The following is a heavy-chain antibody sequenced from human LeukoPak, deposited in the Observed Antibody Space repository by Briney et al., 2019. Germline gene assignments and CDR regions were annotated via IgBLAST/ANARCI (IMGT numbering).Heavy chain of an antibody. D-gene: IGHD5-18*01. Sequence: GGSLRLSCAASGFTLSSSEMNWVRQAPGKGLEWVSYISSSSSTIYYADSVKGRFTISRDNAKNSLYLQMNSLRAEDTAVYYCAREQLWFESNAFDIWGQGTMVTVSS. J-gene: IGHJ3*02. V-gene: IGHV3-48*01. CDR2: ISSSSSTI. CDR1: GFTLSSSE. CDR3: AREQLWFESNAFDI.